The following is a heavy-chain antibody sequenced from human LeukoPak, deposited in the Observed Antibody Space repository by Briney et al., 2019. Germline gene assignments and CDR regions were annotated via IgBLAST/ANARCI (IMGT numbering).Heavy chain of an antibody. D-gene: IGHD3-22*01. CDR3: AREDYYDSSGYLDY. CDR1: GGSISSSGYY. J-gene: IGHJ4*02. Sequence: SETLSLTCTVSGGSISSSGYYWSWLRQHPGKGLEWIGYTYYSGTTYYNPSLKSRVTISVDTSKNQFSLKLFSVTAADTAVYYCAREDYYDSSGYLDYWGQGTLVTVSS. V-gene: IGHV4-31*03. CDR2: TYYSGTT.